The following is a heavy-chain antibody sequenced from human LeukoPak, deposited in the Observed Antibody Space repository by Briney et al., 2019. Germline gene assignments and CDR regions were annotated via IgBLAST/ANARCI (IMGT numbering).Heavy chain of an antibody. J-gene: IGHJ6*02. D-gene: IGHD2-2*01. CDR2: ISSSSRYI. CDR3: ASSLPSPDIVVVPAAFYGMDV. CDR1: GFTFSSYS. V-gene: IGHV3-21*01. Sequence: GGSLRLSCAASGFTFSSYSMNWVRQAPGKGLEWVSSISSSSRYIYYADSVKGRFTISRDNAKNSLYLQMNSLRAEDTAVYYCASSLPSPDIVVVPAAFYGMDVWGQGTTVTVSS.